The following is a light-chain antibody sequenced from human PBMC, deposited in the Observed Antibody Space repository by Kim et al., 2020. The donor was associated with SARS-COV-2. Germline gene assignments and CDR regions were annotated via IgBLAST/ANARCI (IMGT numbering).Light chain of an antibody. CDR2: EVS. Sequence: QSALTQPPSASGSPGQPVTISCTGTSSDVGGYNYVSWYQQHPGKAPKLMIYEVSKRPSGVPDRFSGSKSGNTASLTVSGLQAEDEADYYCSSYAGSTHYVFGTGTKVTVL. CDR1: SSDVGGYNY. V-gene: IGLV2-8*01. J-gene: IGLJ1*01. CDR3: SSYAGSTHYV.